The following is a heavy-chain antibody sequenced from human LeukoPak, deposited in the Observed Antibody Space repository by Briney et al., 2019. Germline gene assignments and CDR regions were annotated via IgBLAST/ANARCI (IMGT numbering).Heavy chain of an antibody. CDR2: INGGGSGP. CDR3: ATRADIAVVPAALMDV. V-gene: IGHV3-74*01. Sequence: GGSLRLSCTASGFTFSRYWMLWVRQAPGKGLVWVSRINGGGSGPTYADSVKGRFTISRDNGKNTLYLQMNSLRAEDTAVYYCATRADIAVVPAALMDVWGKGTTVTVSS. D-gene: IGHD2-2*01. J-gene: IGHJ6*04. CDR1: GFTFSRYW.